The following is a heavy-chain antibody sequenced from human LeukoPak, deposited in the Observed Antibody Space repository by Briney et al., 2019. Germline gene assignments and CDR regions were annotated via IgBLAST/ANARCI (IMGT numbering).Heavy chain of an antibody. CDR2: SGVGGNT. V-gene: IGHV3-23*01. Sequence: SGGSLRLSCAASGFTFSTSPMNWVRQAPGKGLEWVSASGVGGNTYYADSVKGRVTISRDNSKNTLYLQMTSLRADDTAVYYCAKKRPGNYPYDYWGQGTLVTVSP. CDR3: AKKRPGNYPYDY. D-gene: IGHD3-22*01. J-gene: IGHJ4*02. CDR1: GFTFSTSP.